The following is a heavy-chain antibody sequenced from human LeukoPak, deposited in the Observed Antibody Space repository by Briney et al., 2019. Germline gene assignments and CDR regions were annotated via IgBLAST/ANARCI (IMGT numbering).Heavy chain of an antibody. V-gene: IGHV3-48*03. CDR1: GFTFSSYE. CDR2: ISSSGTTI. J-gene: IGHJ4*02. D-gene: IGHD2-15*01. Sequence: PGGSLRLSCAASGFTFSSYEMNWVRQAPGKGLEWVSYISSSGTTIYYADSVKGRFTISRDNAKNSLYLQMNSLRAEDTAVYYCARDYCSGGSCYFEYWGQGTLVTVSS. CDR3: ARDYCSGGSCYFEY.